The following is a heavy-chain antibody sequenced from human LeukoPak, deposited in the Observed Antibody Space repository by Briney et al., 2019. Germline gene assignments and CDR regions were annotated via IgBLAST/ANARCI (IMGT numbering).Heavy chain of an antibody. V-gene: IGHV3-21*01. Sequence: GGSLRLSCAASGFTFSSYSMNWVRQAPGKGLEWVSSIRSSSSYIYYADSVKGRFTISRDNAKNSLYLQMNSLRAEDTAVYYCARDTDSSGFGYWGQGTLVTVSS. CDR3: ARDTDSSGFGY. CDR2: IRSSSSYI. D-gene: IGHD6-19*01. J-gene: IGHJ4*02. CDR1: GFTFSSYS.